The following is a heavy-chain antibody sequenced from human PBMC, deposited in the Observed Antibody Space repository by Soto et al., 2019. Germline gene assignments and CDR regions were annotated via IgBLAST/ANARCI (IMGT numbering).Heavy chain of an antibody. CDR1: GYTFTSYG. V-gene: IGHV1-18*01. D-gene: IGHD6-19*01. Sequence: QIYLVQSGAEVKKPGASVKVSCKASGYTFTSYGIIWVRQAPGQGLEWMGWINTKNGNTHYAQKLQGRVTMTTDTSTTTAYMELRSLLTDVTAVYFCARDQAPYSSGWYYWGEGTLVTGSS. CDR3: ARDQAPYSSGWYY. CDR2: INTKNGNT. J-gene: IGHJ4*02.